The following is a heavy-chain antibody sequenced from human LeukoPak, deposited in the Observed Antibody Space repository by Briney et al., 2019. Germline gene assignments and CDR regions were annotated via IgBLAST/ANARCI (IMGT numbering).Heavy chain of an antibody. Sequence: GGSLRLSCGASGFTFSSYSMNWVRQAPGKGLEWVSSISSSSSYTYYADSVKGRFTISRDNAKNSLYLQMNSLRAEDTAVYYCARGKGGGDYWGQGTLVTVSS. CDR2: ISSSSSYT. D-gene: IGHD3-16*01. CDR3: ARGKGGGDY. V-gene: IGHV3-21*01. J-gene: IGHJ4*02. CDR1: GFTFSSYS.